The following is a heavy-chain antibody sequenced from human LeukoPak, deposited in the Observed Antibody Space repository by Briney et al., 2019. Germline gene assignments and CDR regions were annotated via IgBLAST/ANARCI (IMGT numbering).Heavy chain of an antibody. CDR1: GGTFSSYA. V-gene: IGHV1-69*01. D-gene: IGHD3-3*01. J-gene: IGHJ3*02. CDR3: ARGFRPHYDFWSGPPDAFDI. CDR2: IIPIFGTA. Sequence: SVKVSCKASGGTFSSYAISWVRQAPGQGLEWMGGIIPIFGTANYAQKFQGRVTITADESTSTAYMELSSLRSEDTAVYYCARGFRPHYDFWSGPPDAFDIWGQGTMVTVSS.